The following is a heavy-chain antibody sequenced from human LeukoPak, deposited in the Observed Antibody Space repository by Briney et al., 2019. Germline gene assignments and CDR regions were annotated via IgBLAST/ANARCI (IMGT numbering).Heavy chain of an antibody. CDR3: ARVGEKAFHLWPEIDY. CDR2: ISSTGTTK. D-gene: IGHD5-24*01. J-gene: IGHJ4*02. CDR1: GFTFIRFE. V-gene: IGHV3-48*03. Sequence: GGSLRLSCAASGFTFIRFEMNWIRQAPGKGLEWVSYISSTGTTKYYADSVKGRFTIFRDNAKNSLYLQMNSLRVEDTGVYYCARVGEKAFHLWPEIDYWGQGTLVTVSS.